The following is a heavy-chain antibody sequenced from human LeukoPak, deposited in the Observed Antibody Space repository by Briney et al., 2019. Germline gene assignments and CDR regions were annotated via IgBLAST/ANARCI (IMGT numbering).Heavy chain of an antibody. CDR3: ARAPTFSGWFDY. D-gene: IGHD6-19*01. CDR1: GFTFSSYG. J-gene: IGHJ4*02. CDR2: ISSSSSYI. Sequence: GGSLRLSCAASGFTFSSYGMHWVRQAPGKGLEWVSSISSSSSYIYYADSVKGRFTISRDNAKNSLYLQMNSLRVEDTAVYYCARAPTFSGWFDYWGQGTLVTVSS. V-gene: IGHV3-21*01.